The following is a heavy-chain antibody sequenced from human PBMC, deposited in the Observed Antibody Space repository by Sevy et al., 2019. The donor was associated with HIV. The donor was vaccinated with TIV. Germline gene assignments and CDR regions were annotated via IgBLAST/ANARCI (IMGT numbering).Heavy chain of an antibody. CDR3: AKDPTPGIAVDDAFDI. J-gene: IGHJ3*02. CDR2: IKSDGSDK. D-gene: IGHD6-19*01. CDR1: GFTFSIYY. Sequence: GGSLRLSCAASGFTFSIYYMTWARQAPGKGLEWVANIKSDGSDKYYVDSVKGRFTISRDNAKNSLYLQMNSLTAEDTAVYYCAKDPTPGIAVDDAFDIWGQGTMVTVSS. V-gene: IGHV3-7*01.